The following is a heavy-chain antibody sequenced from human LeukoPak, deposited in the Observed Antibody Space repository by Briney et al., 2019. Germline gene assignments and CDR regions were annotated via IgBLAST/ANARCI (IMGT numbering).Heavy chain of an antibody. D-gene: IGHD1-26*01. CDR3: ARQGGSYYREDY. J-gene: IGHJ4*02. V-gene: IGHV4-39*01. CDR1: GGSISSTNYY. Sequence: SETLSLTCTVSGGSISSTNYYRGWIRQPPGKGLEWIGSIYYSGSTYYNPSLKSRVTISVDTSKNQFSLKLSSVTAADTAVYYCARQGGSYYREDYWGQGTLVTVSS. CDR2: IYYSGST.